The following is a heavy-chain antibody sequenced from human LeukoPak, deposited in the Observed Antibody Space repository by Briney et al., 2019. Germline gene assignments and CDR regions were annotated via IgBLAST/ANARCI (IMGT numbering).Heavy chain of an antibody. V-gene: IGHV3/OR16-9*01. CDR3: VRQAGSAGGQ. Sequence: PGGSLRLSCATSGFTFGIHYMSWVRQAPGRGPEWISYISGNGGDIAYADSVKGRFTISRDNAKGFLYLQMNSLRVEDTAVYHCVRQAGSAGGQWGQGTLIAVSS. D-gene: IGHD3-10*01. CDR1: GFTFGIHY. CDR2: ISGNGGDI. J-gene: IGHJ1*01.